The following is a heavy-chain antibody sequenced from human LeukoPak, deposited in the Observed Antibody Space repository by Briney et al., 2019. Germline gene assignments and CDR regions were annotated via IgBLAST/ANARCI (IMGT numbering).Heavy chain of an antibody. CDR3: ARDNYYYGSGSYYFDY. D-gene: IGHD3-10*01. CDR1: GGSISSYY. V-gene: IGHV4-4*07. Sequence: SETLSLTCTVSGGSISSYYWSWIRQPPGKGLEWIGRIYTSGSTNYNPSLKSRVTMSVDTSKNQFSLKLSSVTAADTAVYYCARDNYYYGSGSYYFDYWGQGTLVTVSS. CDR2: IYTSGST. J-gene: IGHJ4*02.